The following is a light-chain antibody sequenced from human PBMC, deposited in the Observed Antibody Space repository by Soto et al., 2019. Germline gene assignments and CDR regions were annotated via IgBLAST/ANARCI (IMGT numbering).Light chain of an antibody. CDR1: QSISSY. Sequence: DIQMTQSPSSLSASVGDRVTITCRAGQSISSYLNWYQQKPGKAPKLLIYAASSLQSGVPSRFSGSGSGTDFTLTISSLQPEDFATYYCQQSYSTPPLFGQGTRLEIK. V-gene: IGKV1-39*01. J-gene: IGKJ5*01. CDR3: QQSYSTPPL. CDR2: AAS.